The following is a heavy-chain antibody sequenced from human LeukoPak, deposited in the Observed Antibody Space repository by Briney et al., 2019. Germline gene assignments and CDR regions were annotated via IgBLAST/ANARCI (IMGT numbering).Heavy chain of an antibody. CDR1: GYSISSGYY. J-gene: IGHJ5*02. Sequence: PSETLSLTCTVSGYSISSGYYWSWIRQPPGKGLEWIGEINHSGSTNYNPSLKSRVTISVDTSKNQFSLKLSSVTAADTAVYYCARGGYSGYDPWGQGTLVTVSS. D-gene: IGHD5-12*01. CDR2: INHSGST. V-gene: IGHV4-38-2*02. CDR3: ARGGYSGYDP.